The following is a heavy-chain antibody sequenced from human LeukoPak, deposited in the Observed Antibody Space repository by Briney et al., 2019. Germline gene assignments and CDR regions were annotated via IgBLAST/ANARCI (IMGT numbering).Heavy chain of an antibody. CDR2: ISYDGSNK. CDR1: GFTFSSYA. V-gene: IGHV3-30-3*01. Sequence: GGSLRLSCAASGFTFSSYAMRWVRQAPGKGLEWVAVISYDGSNKYYADSVKGRFTISRDNSKNTLYLQMNSLRAEDTAVYYCARGHYDFGSGYQSYGMDVWGQGTTVTVSS. D-gene: IGHD3-3*01. CDR3: ARGHYDFGSGYQSYGMDV. J-gene: IGHJ6*02.